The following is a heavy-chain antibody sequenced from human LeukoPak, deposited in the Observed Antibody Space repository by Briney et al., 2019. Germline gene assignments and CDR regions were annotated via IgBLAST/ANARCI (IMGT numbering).Heavy chain of an antibody. Sequence: SETLSLTCTVSDASISDYYWTWIRQSPGKGLEWIGYSGSTKYNPALKSRVTISEDTSKNQFSLKLSSVTAADTAVYYCARHDYGSGSYFDYWGQGTLVTVSS. J-gene: IGHJ4*02. CDR1: DASISDYY. CDR2: SGST. V-gene: IGHV4-59*08. D-gene: IGHD3-10*01. CDR3: ARHDYGSGSYFDY.